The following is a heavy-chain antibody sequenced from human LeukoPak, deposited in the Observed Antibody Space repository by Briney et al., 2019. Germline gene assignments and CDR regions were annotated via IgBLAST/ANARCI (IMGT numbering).Heavy chain of an antibody. CDR1: GGSISSYY. V-gene: IGHV4-4*07. Sequence: SETLSLTCTVSGGSISSYYWSWIRQPAGKGLEWIGRIYTSGSTNYNPSLKSRVTISVDTSKNQFSLKLSSVTAADTAVYYCARDRAAVTTGGPVDYWGQGTLVTVSS. CDR3: ARDRAAVTTGGPVDY. J-gene: IGHJ4*02. CDR2: IYTSGST. D-gene: IGHD4-17*01.